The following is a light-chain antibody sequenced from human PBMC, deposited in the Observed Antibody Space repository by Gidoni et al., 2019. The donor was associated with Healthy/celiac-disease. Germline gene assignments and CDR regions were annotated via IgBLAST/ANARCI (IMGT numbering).Light chain of an antibody. CDR3: KKYNSAPIT. CDR1: QAISNY. Sequence: IQLTQSPSSLSASVADRVTITCRASQAISNYLAWYQHKPGKVPKLLIYAASTLQSGVPSRFSGSGSGTDFTLTISSVQPEDVATYYCKKYNSAPITCGQGTRLEIK. J-gene: IGKJ5*01. CDR2: AAS. V-gene: IGKV1-27*01.